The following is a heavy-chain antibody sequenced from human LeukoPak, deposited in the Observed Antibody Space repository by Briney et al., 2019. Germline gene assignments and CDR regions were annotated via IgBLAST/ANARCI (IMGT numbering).Heavy chain of an antibody. D-gene: IGHD6-13*01. J-gene: IGHJ6*02. V-gene: IGHV4-30-2*01. CDR2: IYHSGST. CDR1: GGSISSGGYY. CDR3: ARDARWYPYYYGMDV. Sequence: PSQTLSLTCTVSGGSISSGGYYWSWIRQPPGKGLEWIGYIYHSGSTYYNPSLKSRVTISVDTSKNQFSLKLSSVTAADTAVYYCARDARWYPYYYGMDVWGQGTTVTVSS.